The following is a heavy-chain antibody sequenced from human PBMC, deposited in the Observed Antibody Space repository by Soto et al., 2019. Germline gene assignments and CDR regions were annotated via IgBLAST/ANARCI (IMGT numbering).Heavy chain of an antibody. CDR3: AKSDYSEIIFDY. J-gene: IGHJ4*02. V-gene: IGHV3-30*18. Sequence: QPGGSLRLSCAGSGFIFSSYGIHWIRQAPGKGLEWVAVISYDASGRLYADSVKGRFTISRDNSKNTVYLQMNSLRAEDTAMYYCAKSDYSEIIFDYWGQGIMVTVSS. CDR1: GFIFSSYG. CDR2: ISYDASGR. D-gene: IGHD4-4*01.